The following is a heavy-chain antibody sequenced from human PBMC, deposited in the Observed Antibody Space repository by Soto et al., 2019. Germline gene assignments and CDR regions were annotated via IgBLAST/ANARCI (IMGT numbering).Heavy chain of an antibody. J-gene: IGHJ3*02. V-gene: IGHV1-69*13. D-gene: IGHD6-13*01. CDR1: GGTFSSYA. CDR2: IIPIFGTA. CDR3: AKDYSGPVPLGFDI. Sequence: SVKVSCKASGGTFSSYAISWVRQAPGQGLEWMGGIIPIFGTANYAQKFQGRVTITADESTSTAYMELSSLRSEDTAVYYCAKDYSGPVPLGFDIWGQGTMVTVSS.